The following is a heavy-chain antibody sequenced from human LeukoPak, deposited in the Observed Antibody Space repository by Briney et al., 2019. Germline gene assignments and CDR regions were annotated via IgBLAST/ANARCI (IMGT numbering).Heavy chain of an antibody. D-gene: IGHD2-21*02. Sequence: GESLKISRKGSGYSFTTYWIGWVRQMPGKGLEGMGIIYPGDSDTRYSPSFQGQVIISADKSISTAYLQWSSLQASDTAMYYCARRAYCGGDCYLDYWGQGTLVTVSS. J-gene: IGHJ4*02. V-gene: IGHV5-51*01. CDR3: ARRAYCGGDCYLDY. CDR2: IYPGDSDT. CDR1: GYSFTTYW.